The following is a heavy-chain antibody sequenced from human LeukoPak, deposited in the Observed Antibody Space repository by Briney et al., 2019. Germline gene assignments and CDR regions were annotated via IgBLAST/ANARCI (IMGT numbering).Heavy chain of an antibody. Sequence: GGSLRLSCAASGFTFSSYEMNWVRQAPGKGLEWVSYISSSGSTIYYADSVKGRFTISRDNAKNSLYLQMNSLRAEDTAVYYCARDDILTGYYYFDYWGQGTLVIVSS. J-gene: IGHJ4*02. CDR1: GFTFSSYE. V-gene: IGHV3-48*03. D-gene: IGHD3-9*01. CDR3: ARDDILTGYYYFDY. CDR2: ISSSGSTI.